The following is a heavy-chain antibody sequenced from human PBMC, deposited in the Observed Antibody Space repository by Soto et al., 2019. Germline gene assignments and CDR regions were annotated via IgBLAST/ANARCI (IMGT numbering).Heavy chain of an antibody. CDR2: IYYSGST. CDR3: ARMSRGSSWYNWFDP. Sequence: NPSETLSLTCTVSGGSISSYYWSWTRQPPGKGLEWIGYIYYSGSTNYNPSLKSRVTISVDTSKNQFSLKLSSVTAADTAVYYCARMSRGSSWYNWFDPWGQGTLVTVSS. D-gene: IGHD6-13*01. J-gene: IGHJ5*02. V-gene: IGHV4-59*01. CDR1: GGSISSYY.